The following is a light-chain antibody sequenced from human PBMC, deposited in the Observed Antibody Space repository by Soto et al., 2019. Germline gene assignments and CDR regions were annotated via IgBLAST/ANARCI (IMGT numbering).Light chain of an antibody. Sequence: QSALTQPASVSGSPGQSITISCTGTSNDVGGYNLVSWFQQHPGKAPKLMISEVNKRPSGVSNLFSGSKSANTASLTISGLQAEDEADYYCCSHVGGSSPQWVFGGGTKLTVL. CDR3: CSHVGGSSPQWV. V-gene: IGLV2-23*02. J-gene: IGLJ3*02. CDR2: EVN. CDR1: SNDVGGYNL.